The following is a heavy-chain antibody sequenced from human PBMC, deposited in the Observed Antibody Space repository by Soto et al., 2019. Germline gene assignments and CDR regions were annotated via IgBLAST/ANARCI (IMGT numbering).Heavy chain of an antibody. CDR2: IKPGGSDL. D-gene: IGHD3-9*01. CDR1: GYRLDGAW. V-gene: IGHV5-51*01. Sequence: GESLKISCKGAGYRLDGAWIGWVRQMPGKGLEWMGIIKPGGSDLRYSPSFRCQVTISADAAVNNAFLQWNSLKASDTAMYYCASKISDICDFWGQGTL. CDR3: ASKISDICDF. J-gene: IGHJ4*02.